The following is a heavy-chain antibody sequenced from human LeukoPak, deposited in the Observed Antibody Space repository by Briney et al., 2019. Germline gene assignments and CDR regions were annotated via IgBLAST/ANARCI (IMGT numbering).Heavy chain of an antibody. J-gene: IGHJ6*02. CDR2: ISYDGSNK. CDR3: AKESIAARFNYGMDV. Sequence: PGGSLRLSCAASGFTFSSYGMHWVRQAPGKGLEWVAVISYDGSNKYYADSVKGRFTISRDNSKNTLYLQTNSLRAEDTAVYYCAKESIAARFNYGMDVWGQGTTVTVSS. D-gene: IGHD6-6*01. V-gene: IGHV3-30*18. CDR1: GFTFSSYG.